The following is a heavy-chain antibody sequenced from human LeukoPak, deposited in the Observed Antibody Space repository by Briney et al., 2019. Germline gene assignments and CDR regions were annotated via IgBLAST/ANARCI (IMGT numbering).Heavy chain of an antibody. V-gene: IGHV1-69*13. Sequence: GASVKVSCKASGGSFSTNTLSWVREAPAQGLEWMGGIIANVGTPNYAQKFQDRVTVTADESTRTLYLVVDSLRSDDTAVYYCARLVNWGPLGDYWGQGTLVTVSS. J-gene: IGHJ4*02. CDR1: GGSFSTNT. D-gene: IGHD7-27*01. CDR2: IIANVGTP. CDR3: ARLVNWGPLGDY.